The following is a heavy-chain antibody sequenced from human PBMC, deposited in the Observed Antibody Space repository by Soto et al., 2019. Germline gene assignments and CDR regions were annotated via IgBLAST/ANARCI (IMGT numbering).Heavy chain of an antibody. Sequence: GGSLRLSCAASGFTFSTSWMTWVRQAPGKGLEWVSAISGSGGSTYYADSVKGRFTISRDNSKNTLYLQMNSLRAEDTAVYYCAKGVAVAVTYYYYYGMDVWGQGTTVTVSS. D-gene: IGHD6-19*01. CDR2: ISGSGGST. CDR1: GFTFSTSW. J-gene: IGHJ6*02. V-gene: IGHV3-23*01. CDR3: AKGVAVAVTYYYYYGMDV.